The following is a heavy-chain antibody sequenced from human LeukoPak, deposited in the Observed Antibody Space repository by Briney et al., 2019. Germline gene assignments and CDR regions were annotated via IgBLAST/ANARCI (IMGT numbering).Heavy chain of an antibody. CDR2: IKQDESEK. D-gene: IGHD5-18*01. CDR1: EFTFSRYW. CDR3: ARARTGDGYSFYFDY. Sequence: PGGPLRLSCAASEFTFSRYWMSWVRQAPGKGLEWVANIKQDESEKYYVDSVKGRFTISRDNTKNSLYLQMNSLRAGDTAVYYCARARTGDGYSFYFDYWGQGTLVTVSS. J-gene: IGHJ4*02. V-gene: IGHV3-7*03.